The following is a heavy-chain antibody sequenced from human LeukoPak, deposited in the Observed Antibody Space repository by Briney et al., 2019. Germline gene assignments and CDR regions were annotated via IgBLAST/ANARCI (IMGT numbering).Heavy chain of an antibody. V-gene: IGHV3-11*06. CDR2: ISSSSSYI. CDR3: ARFGVGTPPPFDY. CDR1: GFTFSDYY. Sequence: GGSLRLSCAASGFTFSDYYMSWIRQAPGKGLEWVSSISSSSSYIYYADSVKGRFTISRDNAKNSLYLQMNSLGAEDTAVYYCARFGVGTPPPFDYWGQGTLVTVSS. J-gene: IGHJ4*02. D-gene: IGHD3-10*01.